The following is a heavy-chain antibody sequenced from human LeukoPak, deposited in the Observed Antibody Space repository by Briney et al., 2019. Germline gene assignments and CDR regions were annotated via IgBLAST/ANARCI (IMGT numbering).Heavy chain of an antibody. J-gene: IGHJ4*02. CDR2: FDPEDGET. CDR3: ARDSFVEGFGELSIDY. D-gene: IGHD3-10*01. V-gene: IGHV1-24*01. Sequence: ASVKVSCKVSGYTLTELSMHWVRQAPGKGLEWMGGFDPEDGETIYAQKFQGRVTMTEDTSTDTAYMELRSLRSDDTAVYYCARDSFVEGFGELSIDYWGQGTLVTVSS. CDR1: GYTLTELS.